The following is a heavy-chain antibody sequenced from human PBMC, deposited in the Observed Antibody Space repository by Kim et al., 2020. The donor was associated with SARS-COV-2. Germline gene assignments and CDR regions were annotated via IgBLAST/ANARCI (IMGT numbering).Heavy chain of an antibody. J-gene: IGHJ4*02. D-gene: IGHD5-18*01. Sequence: SLKSRGTRSVDTSKNQFSLKLSSVTAADTAVYYCARCRYSYGHRTRVFDYWGQGTLVTVSS. V-gene: IGHV4-34*01. CDR3: ARCRYSYGHRTRVFDY.